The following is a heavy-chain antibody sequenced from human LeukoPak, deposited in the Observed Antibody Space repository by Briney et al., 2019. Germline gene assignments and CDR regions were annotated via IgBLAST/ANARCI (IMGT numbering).Heavy chain of an antibody. J-gene: IGHJ4*02. D-gene: IGHD3-10*01. V-gene: IGHV3-20*04. CDR2: VNWNGGST. CDR3: ARDKYYYGSGSY. Sequence: GGSLRLSCAASGFTFDDYGMSWVRQAPGKGLEWISGVNWNGGSTGYADSVKGRFTISRDNAKNSLYLQMNSLRAEDTAVYYCARDKYYYGSGSYWGQGTLVTVSS. CDR1: GFTFDDYG.